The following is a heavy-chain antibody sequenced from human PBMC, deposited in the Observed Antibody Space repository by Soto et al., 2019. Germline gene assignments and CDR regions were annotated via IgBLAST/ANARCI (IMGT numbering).Heavy chain of an antibody. CDR3: ARDHSGSYAYYYYGMDV. Sequence: QVQLVQSGAEVKKPGASVKVSCKASGYTFTSYGISWVRQAPGQGLEWMGWISAYNGNTNYAQKLQDRVTMTTDTSTSTAYMELRSLRSDDTAVYYCARDHSGSYAYYYYGMDVWGQGTTVTVSS. V-gene: IGHV1-18*04. J-gene: IGHJ6*02. D-gene: IGHD1-26*01. CDR1: GYTFTSYG. CDR2: ISAYNGNT.